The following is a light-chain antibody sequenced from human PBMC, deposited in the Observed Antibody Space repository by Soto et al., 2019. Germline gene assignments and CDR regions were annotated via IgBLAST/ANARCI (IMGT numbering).Light chain of an antibody. J-gene: IGKJ2*01. Sequence: DIRMTQSPSTLSASVGDRVTISCRASQPISNWLAWYQQKPGKAPKLLIYDSSSLETGVPPRFSGTGSGTQYTLTISSLQPDDSATYYCQQYNSDPYTFGQGTRLQIK. CDR2: DSS. V-gene: IGKV1-5*01. CDR3: QQYNSDPYT. CDR1: QPISNW.